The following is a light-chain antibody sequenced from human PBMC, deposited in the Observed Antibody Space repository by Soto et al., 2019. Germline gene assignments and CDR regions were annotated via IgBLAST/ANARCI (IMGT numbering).Light chain of an antibody. CDR1: QTVGSGY. CDR3: QQYSNSPYT. Sequence: EIVLTQSPGTLSLSPGERATLSCRASQTVGSGYLAWYQQKPGQAPRLLIHTASSRATGIPDRFSGSGSGTDFALTISRLEPEDFALYYCQQYSNSPYTFGQGSKLEIK. CDR2: TAS. V-gene: IGKV3-20*01. J-gene: IGKJ2*01.